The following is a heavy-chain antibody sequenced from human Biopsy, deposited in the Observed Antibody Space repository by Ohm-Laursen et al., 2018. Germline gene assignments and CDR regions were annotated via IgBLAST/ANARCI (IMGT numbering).Heavy chain of an antibody. CDR3: ARDGAAGYGLDV. J-gene: IGHJ6*02. CDR1: GFTFSSYG. CDR2: IWYDGSRQ. V-gene: IGHV3-33*01. Sequence: SLRLSCSAPGFTFSSYGMHWVRQAPGKGLEWVAVIWYDGSRQYYADSVKGRFTISRDNSKNTLYLQMNSLRAEDTAEYYCARDGAAGYGLDVWGQGTTVTVSS. D-gene: IGHD6-25*01.